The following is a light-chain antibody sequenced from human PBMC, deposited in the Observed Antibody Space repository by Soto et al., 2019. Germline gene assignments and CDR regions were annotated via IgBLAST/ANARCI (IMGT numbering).Light chain of an antibody. CDR2: DAS. Sequence: EIVLTQSPAPLSLSPGKRATLSCRASQSVSSFLAWYQQKPGQAPRLLIYDASNRATGIPARFSGSGSGTDFTLTISSLEPEDFAVYYCQQRNNWLTFGGGPKVEIK. V-gene: IGKV3-11*01. CDR3: QQRNNWLT. J-gene: IGKJ4*01. CDR1: QSVSSF.